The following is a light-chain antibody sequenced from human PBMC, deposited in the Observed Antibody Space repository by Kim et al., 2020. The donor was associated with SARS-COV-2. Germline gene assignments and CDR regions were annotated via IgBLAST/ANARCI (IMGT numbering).Light chain of an antibody. V-gene: IGLV1-40*01. CDR2: SNS. CDR1: SSNLGAGYH. J-gene: IGLJ3*02. Sequence: QSVVTQPPSVTGAPGQRVTISCTGSSSNLGAGYHVHWYQQLPGTAPKLLIYSNSNRPSGVPDRFSGSKSGTSASLAITGLQAEDEADYYCQSYDSSLSGWAFGGGTQLTVL. CDR3: QSYDSSLSGWA.